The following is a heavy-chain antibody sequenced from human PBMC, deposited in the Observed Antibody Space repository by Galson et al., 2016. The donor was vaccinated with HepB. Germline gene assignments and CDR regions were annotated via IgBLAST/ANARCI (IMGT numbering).Heavy chain of an antibody. Sequence: SLRLSCAASGFSFSSQAMYRVRQAPGKGLEWVAVISYDERNKYYTDSVKGRFTVSRDSSKYTLYLQMNSLRIEDTAVYYCAASPATTEVPEGYALDFWGQGTMVTVSS. V-gene: IGHV3-30*04. CDR1: GFSFSSQA. D-gene: IGHD4-11*01. CDR2: ISYDERNK. CDR3: AASPATTEVPEGYALDF. J-gene: IGHJ3*01.